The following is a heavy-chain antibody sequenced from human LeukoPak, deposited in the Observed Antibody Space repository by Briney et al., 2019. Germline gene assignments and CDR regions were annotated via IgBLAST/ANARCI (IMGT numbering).Heavy chain of an antibody. Sequence: GGSLRLSCAASGFTFSSYWMHWVRQAPGKGLEWVSRINTDGSSTSYVDSGKGRFNISRDNAKNTLYLQMNSLRAEDTAVYYCARGYNYGYWIDYWGQGTLVTVSS. CDR3: ARGYNYGYWIDY. CDR2: INTDGSST. J-gene: IGHJ4*02. D-gene: IGHD5-18*01. CDR1: GFTFSSYW. V-gene: IGHV3-74*01.